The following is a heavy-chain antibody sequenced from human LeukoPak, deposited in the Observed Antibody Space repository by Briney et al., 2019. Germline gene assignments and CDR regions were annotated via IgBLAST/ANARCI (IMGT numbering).Heavy chain of an antibody. V-gene: IGHV3-66*02. CDR1: RFSVSGNY. D-gene: IGHD2-8*01. CDR2: TYSDGTT. J-gene: IGHJ6*02. CDR3: AGDPGLRNGMDV. Sequence: PGGSLRLSCAGSRFSVSGNYITWVRQAPGEGLEWVSVTYSDGTTFYADSVKGRFTISRDSSKNTLFIQVNSLRVEDTAVYYCAGDPGLRNGMDVWGQGTTVTVSS.